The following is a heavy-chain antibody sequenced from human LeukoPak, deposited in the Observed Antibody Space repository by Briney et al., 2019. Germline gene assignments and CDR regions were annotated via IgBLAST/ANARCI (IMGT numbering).Heavy chain of an antibody. CDR1: GGSIISSSYY. J-gene: IGHJ3*02. CDR3: AKLLSALPDDAFDI. CDR2: VYYTGST. D-gene: IGHD2/OR15-2a*01. Sequence: SETLSLTCTVSGGSIISSSYYWGWLRQPPGKGLEWIGSVYYTGSTSYNPSLKSRVTISVDTSNNHFSLKLSSVTAADTAVYSCAKLLSALPDDAFDIWGQGTMVTVSS. V-gene: IGHV4-39*02.